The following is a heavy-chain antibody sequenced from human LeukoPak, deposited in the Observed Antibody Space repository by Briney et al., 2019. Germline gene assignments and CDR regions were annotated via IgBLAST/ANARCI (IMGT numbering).Heavy chain of an antibody. Sequence: GGSLRLSCAASGFTFSSYWMHWVRQAPGKGLVWVSRINTDGRSTSYADSVKGRFTISRDNAKNTLYLQMNSLRAEDTAVYYCARDGPSYYYYYMDVWGKGTTVTVSS. J-gene: IGHJ6*03. CDR2: INTDGRST. V-gene: IGHV3-74*01. CDR3: ARDGPSYYYYYMDV. CDR1: GFTFSSYW.